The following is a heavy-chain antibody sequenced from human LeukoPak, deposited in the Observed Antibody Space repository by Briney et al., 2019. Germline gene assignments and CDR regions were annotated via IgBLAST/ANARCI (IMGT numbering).Heavy chain of an antibody. D-gene: IGHD3-22*01. CDR3: ARAASYYDSSGYRPLFDI. CDR1: GGSISSGGYS. V-gene: IGHV4-30-2*01. Sequence: SQTLSLTCAVSGGSISSGGYSWSWIRQPPGKGLEWIGYIYHSGSTYYNPSLKSRVTISVDRSKNQFSLKLSSVTTADTAVYYCARAASYYDSSGYRPLFDIWGQGTMVTVSS. J-gene: IGHJ3*02. CDR2: IYHSGST.